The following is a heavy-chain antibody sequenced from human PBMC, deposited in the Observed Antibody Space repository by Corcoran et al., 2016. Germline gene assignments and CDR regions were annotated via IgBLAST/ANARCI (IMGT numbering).Heavy chain of an antibody. CDR2: IYSGGST. CDR3: AREVLTGTTGAPDY. D-gene: IGHD1-7*01. Sequence: EVQLVESGGGLIQPGGSLRLSCAASGFTVSSNYMSWVRQAPGKGLEWVSVIYSGGSTYYADSVKGRFTISRDNSKNTLYLQMNSLRAEETAVYYCAREVLTGTTGAPDYWGQGTLVTVSS. V-gene: IGHV3-53*01. J-gene: IGHJ4*02. CDR1: GFTVSSNY.